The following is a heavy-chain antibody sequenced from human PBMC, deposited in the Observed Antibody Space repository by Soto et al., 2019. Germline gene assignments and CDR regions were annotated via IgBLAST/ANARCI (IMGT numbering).Heavy chain of an antibody. Sequence: EVQLLESGGGLVQPGGSLRLSCAVSGFTFSSHAMSWLRQAPGKGLECVSSITGSGDSTYYADSVKGRFTISRDKSKSTLYLQMNSLRAEDTAVYYCAKDLQFSGWLSAQTFDYWGQGTQVTVSS. D-gene: IGHD6-19*01. CDR2: ITGSGDST. CDR3: AKDLQFSGWLSAQTFDY. V-gene: IGHV3-23*01. CDR1: GFTFSSHA. J-gene: IGHJ4*02.